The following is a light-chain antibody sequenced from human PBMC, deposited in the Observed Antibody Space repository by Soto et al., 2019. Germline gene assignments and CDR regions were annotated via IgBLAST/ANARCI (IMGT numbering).Light chain of an antibody. J-gene: IGKJ5*01. V-gene: IGKV1-39*01. CDR2: AAS. Sequence: DIQMTQSPSSLSSSVVDRVTISCRATQSIRSYLNWYQQRPGKAPKLLIYAASNLQSGVPSRFSGSGSGTDFALTISNLQAEDFATYICQQSYSIPPTFGQGTRLEIK. CDR3: QQSYSIPPT. CDR1: QSIRSY.